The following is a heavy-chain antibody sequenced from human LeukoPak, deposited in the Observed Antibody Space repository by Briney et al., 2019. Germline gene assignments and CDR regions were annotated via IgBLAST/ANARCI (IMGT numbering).Heavy chain of an antibody. CDR1: GFTLSSYA. CDR2: ISGSGVRT. CDR3: AKDGNQYYDSSGYYGPFDY. D-gene: IGHD3-22*01. Sequence: GGSLRLSCPASGFTLSSYAMSWVRQAPGKGLEWVSIISGSGVRTNYADSVRGRFTISRDNSKNTLYLQMSSLRAEDTAVYYCAKDGNQYYDSSGYYGPFDYWGQGTLVTVSS. J-gene: IGHJ4*02. V-gene: IGHV3-23*01.